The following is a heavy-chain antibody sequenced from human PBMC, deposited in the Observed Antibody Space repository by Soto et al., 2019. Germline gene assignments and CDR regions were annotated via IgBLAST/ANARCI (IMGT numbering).Heavy chain of an antibody. CDR1: GLTFSSYA. CDR3: AKAHLFHGRGIYDFAHGYYTY. J-gene: IGHJ4*02. V-gene: IGHV3-23*01. D-gene: IGHD3-3*01. CDR2: ISGSGGST. Sequence: GGSLRLSCAASGLTFSSYAMSWVRQAPGKGLEWVSAISGSGGSTYYADSVKGRFTISRDNSKNTLYLQMNGLRAEDTAVYYCAKAHLFHGRGIYDFAHGYYTYWGQGTLVTVSS.